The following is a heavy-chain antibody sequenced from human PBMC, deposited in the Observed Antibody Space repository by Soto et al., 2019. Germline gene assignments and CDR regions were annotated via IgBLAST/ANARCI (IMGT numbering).Heavy chain of an antibody. CDR2: IRSKTDGGTT. D-gene: IGHD5-18*01. CDR3: ARDYSSYGPFDY. J-gene: IGHJ4*02. Sequence: GGSLRLSCAVSGFTFSNAWMSWVRQAPGKGLEWVGRIRSKTDGGTTDCAAPLQGRFTISRDDSKNTLYLQMNSLKTEDTAVYYCARDYSSYGPFDYWGQGTLVTVSS. CDR1: GFTFSNAW. V-gene: IGHV3-15*01.